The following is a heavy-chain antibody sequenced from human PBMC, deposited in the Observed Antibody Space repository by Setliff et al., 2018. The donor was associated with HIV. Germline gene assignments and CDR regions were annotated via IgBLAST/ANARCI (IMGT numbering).Heavy chain of an antibody. J-gene: IGHJ4*02. V-gene: IGHV3-49*04. CDR2: ISSSGGAT. CDR1: GFTFSNYE. Sequence: GGSLRLSCAASGFTFSNYEMNWVRQAPGKGLEWVSYISSSGGATEYAASVKGRFTISRDDSKSIAYLQMSSLKIEDTAVYYCTRDHRFVDRYPDWWGQGTLVTVSS. D-gene: IGHD3-9*01. CDR3: TRDHRFVDRYPDW.